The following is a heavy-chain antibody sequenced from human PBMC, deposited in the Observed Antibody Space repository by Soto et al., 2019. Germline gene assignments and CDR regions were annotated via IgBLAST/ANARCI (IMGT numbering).Heavy chain of an antibody. D-gene: IGHD6-13*01. CDR1: GFTFSSYW. CDR2: INSDGSST. J-gene: IGHJ4*02. Sequence: GGSLRLSCAASGFTFSSYWMHWVRQAPGKGLVWVSRINSDGSSTSYADSVKGRFTISRDNAKNTLYLQMNSLRAEDTAVYYCARVPGIAAAPGTSHYFDYWGQGTLVTVSS. V-gene: IGHV3-74*01. CDR3: ARVPGIAAAPGTSHYFDY.